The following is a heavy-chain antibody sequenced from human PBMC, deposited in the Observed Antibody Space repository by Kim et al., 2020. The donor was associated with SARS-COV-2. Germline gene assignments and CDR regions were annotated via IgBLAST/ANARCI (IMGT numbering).Heavy chain of an antibody. V-gene: IGHV4-34*01. Sequence: SETLSLTCAVYGGSFSGYYWSWIRQPPGKGLEWIGEINHSGSTNYNPSLKSRVTISVDTSKNQFSLKLSSVTAADTAVYYCARAIAVAGTHNDDIWGQGTMVTVSS. CDR1: GGSFSGYY. CDR2: INHSGST. D-gene: IGHD6-19*01. CDR3: ARAIAVAGTHNDDI. J-gene: IGHJ3*02.